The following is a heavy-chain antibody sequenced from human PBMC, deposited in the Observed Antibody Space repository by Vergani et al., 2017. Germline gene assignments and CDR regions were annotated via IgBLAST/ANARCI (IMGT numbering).Heavy chain of an antibody. J-gene: IGHJ4*02. CDR1: GFTFTSYH. D-gene: IGHD2-2*01. V-gene: IGHV1-2*06. CDR3: ARVIVDCSRTNCFADH. Sequence: QVQLVQSGAEVKKPGASVRVSCKASGFTFTSYHIHWVRQAPGQGLDWLGRIDPNSVDTRYSQSFQDRVTITRATSINTAYMEMTRLRPDDTAIYYCARVIVDCSRTNCFADHWGQGTLVTVSS. CDR2: IDPNSVDT.